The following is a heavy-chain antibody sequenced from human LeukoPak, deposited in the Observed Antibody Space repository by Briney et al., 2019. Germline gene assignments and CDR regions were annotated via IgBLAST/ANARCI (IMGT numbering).Heavy chain of an antibody. CDR2: ISYDGSNK. V-gene: IGHV3-30*03. J-gene: IGHJ4*02. Sequence: PGGSLRLSCAASGFTFSSYGMHWVRQAPGKGLEWVAVISYDGSNKYYADSVKGRFTISRDNSKNTLYLQMNSLRAEDTAVYYCARAPVLLWFGELLPAFDYWGQGTLVTVSS. CDR3: ARAPVLLWFGELLPAFDY. CDR1: GFTFSSYG. D-gene: IGHD3-10*01.